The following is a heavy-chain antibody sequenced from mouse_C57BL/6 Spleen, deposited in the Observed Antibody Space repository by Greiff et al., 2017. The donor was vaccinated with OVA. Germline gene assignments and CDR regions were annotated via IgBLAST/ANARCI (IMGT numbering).Heavy chain of an antibody. CDR2: ISSGSSTI. Sequence: EVQLMESGGGLVKPGGSLKLSCAASGFTFSDYGMHWVRQAPEKGLEWVAYISSGSSTIYYADTVKGRFTISRDNAKNTLFLQMTSLRSEDTAMYYCARDYHGSLGYFDVWGTGTTVTVSS. CDR3: ARDYHGSLGYFDV. J-gene: IGHJ1*03. CDR1: GFTFSDYG. D-gene: IGHD1-1*01. V-gene: IGHV5-17*01.